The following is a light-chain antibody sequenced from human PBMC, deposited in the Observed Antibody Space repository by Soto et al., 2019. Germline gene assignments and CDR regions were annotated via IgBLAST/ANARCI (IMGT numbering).Light chain of an antibody. J-gene: IGKJ5*01. CDR2: GAS. CDR1: QSVSTY. CDR3: QQYDNSPIT. V-gene: IGKV3-20*01. Sequence: EIVLTQSPATLSLSPGERATLSCRASQSVSTYLAWYQQKPGQAPRLLIYGASNRATGIPDRFSGSGSGTDFTLTISRLEPEDFAVYYCQQYDNSPITFGQGTRLEIK.